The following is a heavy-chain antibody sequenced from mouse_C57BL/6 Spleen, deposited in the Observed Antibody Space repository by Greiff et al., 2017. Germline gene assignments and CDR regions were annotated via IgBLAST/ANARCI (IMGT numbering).Heavy chain of an antibody. CDR1: GYTFTSYW. CDR3: ARYYNNGSRDDMDD. D-gene: IGHD1-1*01. CDR2: IYPGSGST. Sequence: VQLQQPGAELVKPGASVKMSCKASGYTFTSYWITWVKQRPGQGLEWIGDIYPGSGSTNYNEKFKSKATLTVDTSSSTAYMQRSSLTSEDSADYYCARYYNNGSRDDMDDWGQGTTLTVSS. J-gene: IGHJ2*01. V-gene: IGHV1-55*01.